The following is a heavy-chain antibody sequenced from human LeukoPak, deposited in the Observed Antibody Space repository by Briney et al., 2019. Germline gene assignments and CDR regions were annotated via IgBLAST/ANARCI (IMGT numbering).Heavy chain of an antibody. Sequence: GGSLRLSCAASGFTFSSYDMHWVRQATGKGLEWFSAIGTAGDTYYPGSVKGRFTISRENAKNSLYLQMNSLRAGDTAVYYCARELGDGVAFDIWGQGTMVTVSS. CDR3: ARELGDGVAFDI. J-gene: IGHJ3*02. D-gene: IGHD5-24*01. CDR2: IGTAGDT. CDR1: GFTFSSYD. V-gene: IGHV3-13*01.